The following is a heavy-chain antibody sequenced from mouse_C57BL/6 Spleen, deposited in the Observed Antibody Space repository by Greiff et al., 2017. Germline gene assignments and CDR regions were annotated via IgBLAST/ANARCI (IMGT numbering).Heavy chain of an antibody. J-gene: IGHJ1*03. V-gene: IGHV3-6*01. CDR2: ISYDGSN. Sequence: EVKLVESGPGLVKPSQSLSLTCSVTGYSITSGYYWNWIRQFPGNKLEWMGYISYDGSNNYNPSLKNRISITRDTSKNQSFLKLNSVTTEDTATYYCAREKTDWYFDVWGTGTTVTVSS. CDR3: AREKTDWYFDV. CDR1: GYSITSGYY.